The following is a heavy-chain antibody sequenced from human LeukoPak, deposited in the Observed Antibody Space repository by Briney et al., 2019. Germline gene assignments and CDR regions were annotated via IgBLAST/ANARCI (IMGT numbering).Heavy chain of an antibody. V-gene: IGHV3-30*02. CDR3: ATLPGSGYEVF. J-gene: IGHJ4*02. CDR2: MHYDGSAK. Sequence: GGSLRLSCVASGFTFNIYAIHWVRQAPGKGLEWVAFMHYDGSAKYYADSVKGRFTISRDNSKKTLYLQMNSLRGEDTAVYYCATLPGSGYEVFWGQGNLVTVSS. CDR1: GFTFNIYA. D-gene: IGHD5-12*01.